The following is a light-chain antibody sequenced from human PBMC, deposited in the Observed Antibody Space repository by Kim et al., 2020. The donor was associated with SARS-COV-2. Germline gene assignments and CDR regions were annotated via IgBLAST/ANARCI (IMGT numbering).Light chain of an antibody. CDR3: SSYTDNTPLV. V-gene: IGLV2-14*03. CDR1: SSDVGGYNY. J-gene: IGLJ3*02. CDR2: DVT. Sequence: GQSITISCTGTSSDVGGYNYFSWYQQHPGKVPKLMIYDVTNRPSGVSNRFSGSKSGSTASLTISGLQTEDEADYFCSSYTDNTPLVFGGGTQLTVL.